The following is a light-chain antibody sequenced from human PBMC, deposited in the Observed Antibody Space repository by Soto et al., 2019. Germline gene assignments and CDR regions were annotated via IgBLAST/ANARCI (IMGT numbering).Light chain of an antibody. CDR3: QYYGSSPLT. Sequence: EIVLTQSPATLSLSPGERATLSCRASQSVSSNLAWYQQKPGQAPRLLIYGASTRATGIPARFSGSGSGTDFTLTISRLEPEDFAVYYCQYYGSSPLTFGGGTKVDIK. CDR2: GAS. CDR1: QSVSSN. V-gene: IGKV3-20*01. J-gene: IGKJ4*01.